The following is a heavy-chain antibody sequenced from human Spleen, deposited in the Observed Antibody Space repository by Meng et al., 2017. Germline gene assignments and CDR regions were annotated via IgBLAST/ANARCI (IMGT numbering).Heavy chain of an antibody. CDR1: GGSINSYY. D-gene: IGHD3-10*01. Sequence: SETLSLTCTVSGGSINSYYWSWIRQPPGKGLEWIGYLYYSGSTNYNPSLKSRVTISIDRPQKEFSLSLASVTAADTAVYYCARWDPLLGFDCWGQGTLVTLL. CDR3: ARWDPLLGFDC. J-gene: IGHJ4*02. CDR2: LYYSGST. V-gene: IGHV4-59*01.